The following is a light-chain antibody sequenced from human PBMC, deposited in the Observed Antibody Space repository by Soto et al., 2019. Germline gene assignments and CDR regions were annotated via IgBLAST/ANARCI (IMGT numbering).Light chain of an antibody. CDR1: SSDVGGYNY. J-gene: IGLJ2*01. V-gene: IGLV2-14*01. CDR3: SSYTISGTRV. Sequence: QSALTQPASVSGSPGQSITISCTGTSSDVGGYNYVSWYQQHPGKAPKVMIYDVSNRPSGVSNRFSGSKSGNTASLTISGLQAEDEADYYCSSYTISGTRVFGGGTHLTVL. CDR2: DVS.